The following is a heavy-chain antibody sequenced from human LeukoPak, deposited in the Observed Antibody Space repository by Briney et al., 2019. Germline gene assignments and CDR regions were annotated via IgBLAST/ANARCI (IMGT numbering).Heavy chain of an antibody. Sequence: PSETLSLTCSVSGASISSGSNYWGWIRQPPGKTLEWIGEINHSGSTNYNPSLKSRVTISVDTSKNQFSLKLSSVTAADTAVYYCARGGSRRIGLRTSRFDYWGQGTLVTVSS. CDR3: ARGGSRRIGLRTSRFDY. J-gene: IGHJ4*02. V-gene: IGHV4-39*07. D-gene: IGHD1-1*01. CDR2: INHSGST. CDR1: GASISSGSNY.